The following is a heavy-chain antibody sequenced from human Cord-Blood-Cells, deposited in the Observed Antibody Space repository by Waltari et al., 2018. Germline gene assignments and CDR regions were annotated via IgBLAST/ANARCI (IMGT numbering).Heavy chain of an antibody. CDR2: INAGNGNT. D-gene: IGHD3-16*01. CDR1: GYTFTSYA. Sequence: QVQLVQSGPEVKKPGASVKVSGKASGYTFTSYAMHWVRQAPGQRLEWMGWINAGNGNTKYSQKFQGRVTITRDTSASTAYMVLSSMRSEDTAVYYCARAVDGPSYEFDYWGQGTLVTVSS. V-gene: IGHV1-3*01. J-gene: IGHJ4*02. CDR3: ARAVDGPSYEFDY.